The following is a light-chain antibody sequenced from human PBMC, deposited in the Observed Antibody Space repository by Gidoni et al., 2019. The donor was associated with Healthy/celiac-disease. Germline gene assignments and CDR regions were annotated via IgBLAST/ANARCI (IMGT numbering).Light chain of an antibody. CDR3: QQSYSTPQT. CDR1: QSISSY. Sequence: DIQMTQSPSSLSASVGDRVTITCRASQSISSYLNWYQQKPGKAPKLLIYAASSLQSGVPLRFSGSGSGTDFTLTISSLQPEDFATYYWQQSYSTPQTFGQGTKVEIK. CDR2: AAS. J-gene: IGKJ1*01. V-gene: IGKV1-39*01.